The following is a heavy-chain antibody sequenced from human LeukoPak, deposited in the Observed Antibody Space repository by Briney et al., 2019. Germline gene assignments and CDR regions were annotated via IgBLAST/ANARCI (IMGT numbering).Heavy chain of an antibody. Sequence: GGSLRLSCAASGFTFSRYCMSWVRQAPGKGLEWVANIKQDGSEKYYVDSVEGRFTISRDNAKNSLYLQMNSLRVDDTAVYYCATEIPTYASGGPNDYWGQGTLVTVSS. V-gene: IGHV3-7*01. CDR2: IKQDGSEK. J-gene: IGHJ4*02. D-gene: IGHD2-2*01. CDR3: ATEIPTYASGGPNDY. CDR1: GFTFSRYC.